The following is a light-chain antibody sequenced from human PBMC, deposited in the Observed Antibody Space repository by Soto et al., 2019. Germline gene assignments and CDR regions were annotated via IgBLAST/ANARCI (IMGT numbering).Light chain of an antibody. Sequence: QSVLTEPASVSGSPGQSITISCTGTSSDVGGYNYVSWYQQHPGKAPKLMIYEVSNRPSGVSYRFSGSKSGNTASLTISGLQAEDEADYYCSSYTSSSIDYVFGTGTKVTVL. CDR1: SSDVGGYNY. J-gene: IGLJ1*01. CDR3: SSYTSSSIDYV. V-gene: IGLV2-14*01. CDR2: EVS.